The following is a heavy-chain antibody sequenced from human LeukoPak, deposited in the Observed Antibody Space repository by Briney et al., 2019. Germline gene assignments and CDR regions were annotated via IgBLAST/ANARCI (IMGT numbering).Heavy chain of an antibody. Sequence: SETLSLTCTVSGGSISSYYWSWIRQPAGKGLEWIGRIYTSGSTNYNPSLKSRVTISVDTSKNQFSLKLSSVTAADTAVYYCARVGGWYSSSWYFDYWGQGTLVTVSS. CDR1: GGSISSYY. V-gene: IGHV4-4*07. CDR3: ARVGGWYSSSWYFDY. J-gene: IGHJ4*02. CDR2: IYTSGST. D-gene: IGHD6-13*01.